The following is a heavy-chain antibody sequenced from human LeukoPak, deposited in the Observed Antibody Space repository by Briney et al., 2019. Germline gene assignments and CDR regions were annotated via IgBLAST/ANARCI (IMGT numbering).Heavy chain of an antibody. D-gene: IGHD2-21*01. CDR2: VNQDGTEK. CDR3: VKGDWYFES. Sequence: GGSLRPPGAAPDSNFGDSRMTGFRQAPGKGLQWVANVNQDGTEKHFLDSVEGRLTIARDNAKKSLYLQMSSLRPEDTALYFCVKGDWYFESWGQGTLVTVSS. V-gene: IGHV3-7*04. J-gene: IGHJ4*02. CDR1: DSNFGDSR.